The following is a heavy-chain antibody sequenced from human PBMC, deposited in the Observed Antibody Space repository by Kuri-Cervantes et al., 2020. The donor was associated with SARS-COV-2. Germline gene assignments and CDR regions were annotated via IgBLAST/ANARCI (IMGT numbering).Heavy chain of an antibody. Sequence: ASVKVSCKASGYTFTSYGISWVRQAPGQGLEWMGWVSSYTGNTDYAQKFLGRITMTADKSTTTADLELRSLGSDDTAVYYCARVNWDVPFTTLDYWGQGTRVTVSS. V-gene: IGHV1-18*01. CDR3: ARVNWDVPFTTLDY. CDR1: GYTFTSYG. J-gene: IGHJ4*02. D-gene: IGHD1-1*01. CDR2: VSSYTGNT.